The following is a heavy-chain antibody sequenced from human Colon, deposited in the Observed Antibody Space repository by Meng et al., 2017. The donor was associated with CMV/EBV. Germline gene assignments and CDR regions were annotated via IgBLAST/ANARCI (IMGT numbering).Heavy chain of an antibody. CDR3: ARALIAVSGTFYFDY. D-gene: IGHD6-19*01. J-gene: IGHJ4*02. Sequence: QVQLVQSGAEVKRPGASVEVSCKSSGYSFTSYAINWVRQAPGQGLEWMGWISTHNGDTNYAQKFQGRVTMATDTSTRTAYMELRSLRSDDTGVYYCARALIAVSGTFYFDYWGQGTLVTVSS. V-gene: IGHV1-18*01. CDR1: GYSFTSYA. CDR2: ISTHNGDT.